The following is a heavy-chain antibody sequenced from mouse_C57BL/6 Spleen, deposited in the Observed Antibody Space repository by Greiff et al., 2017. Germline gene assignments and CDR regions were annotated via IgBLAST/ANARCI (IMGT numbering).Heavy chain of an antibody. Sequence: VQLQQSGAELAKPGASVKLSCKASGYTFTSYWMHWVKQRPGQGLEWIGYINPSSGYTKYNQKFKDKATLTADKSSSTAYMQLSSLTYEDSAVYYCASYDYDGVYAMDYWGQGTSVTVSS. D-gene: IGHD2-4*01. CDR3: ASYDYDGVYAMDY. CDR2: INPSSGYT. J-gene: IGHJ4*01. CDR1: GYTFTSYW. V-gene: IGHV1-7*01.